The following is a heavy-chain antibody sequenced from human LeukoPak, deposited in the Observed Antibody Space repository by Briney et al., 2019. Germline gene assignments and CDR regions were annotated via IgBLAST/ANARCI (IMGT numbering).Heavy chain of an antibody. Sequence: RGASVKVSCKASGGTFSSYAISWVRQAPGQGLEWMGGIIPIFGTANYAQKFQGRVTITADESTSTVYMELSRLRSDDTAVYYCASGRTIFYYYMDVWGKGTTVTISS. J-gene: IGHJ6*03. V-gene: IGHV1-69*13. CDR2: IIPIFGTA. D-gene: IGHD3-3*02. CDR3: ASGRTIFYYYMDV. CDR1: GGTFSSYA.